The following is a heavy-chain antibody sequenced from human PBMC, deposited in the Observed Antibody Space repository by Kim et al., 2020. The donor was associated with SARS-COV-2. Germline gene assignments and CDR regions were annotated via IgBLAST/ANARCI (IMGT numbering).Heavy chain of an antibody. CDR1: GGSISSYY. D-gene: IGHD3-22*01. CDR3: AREDPPYYCDSIGPHRDWYFDL. J-gene: IGHJ2*01. V-gene: IGHV4-59*01. CDR2: IYYSGST. Sequence: SETLSLTCTVSGGSISSYYWSWILQPPGKGLEWIGYIYYSGSTNYNPSLKSRVTISVDTSKNQFSLKLSSVTAADTAVYYCAREDPPYYCDSIGPHRDWYFDLWGRGTLVTVSS.